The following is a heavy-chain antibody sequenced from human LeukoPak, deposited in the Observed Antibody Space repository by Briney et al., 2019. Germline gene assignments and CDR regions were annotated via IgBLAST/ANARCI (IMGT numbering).Heavy chain of an antibody. CDR2: IYPGDSDT. CDR3: ARQPIGGYYDSSGYPSDAFDV. Sequence: GESLKISCKGSGYRFTSYWIGWVRQMPGKGLEWVRTIYPGDSDTRYSPSFRGQVTISADKSISTAYLQWSSLKASDTAMYHCARQPIGGYYDSSGYPSDAFDVWGQGTMVTVSS. V-gene: IGHV5-51*01. CDR1: GYRFTSYW. J-gene: IGHJ3*01. D-gene: IGHD3-22*01.